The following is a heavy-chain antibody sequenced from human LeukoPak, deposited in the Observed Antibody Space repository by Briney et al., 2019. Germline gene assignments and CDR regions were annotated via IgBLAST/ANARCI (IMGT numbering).Heavy chain of an antibody. CDR2: IYYSGST. Sequence: SETLSLTCTVSGGSISSGGYYWSWIRQHPGKGLEWIGYIYYSGSTYYNPSLKSRVTISVDTSKNQFSLKLSSVTAADTAVYYCARAPRGYCSSTSCYALRWFDPWGQGTLATVSS. V-gene: IGHV4-31*03. CDR3: ARAPRGYCSSTSCYALRWFDP. D-gene: IGHD2-2*01. J-gene: IGHJ5*02. CDR1: GGSISSGGYY.